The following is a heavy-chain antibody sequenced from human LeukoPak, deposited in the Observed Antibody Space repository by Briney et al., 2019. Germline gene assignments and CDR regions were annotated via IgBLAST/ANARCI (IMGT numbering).Heavy chain of an antibody. J-gene: IGHJ4*02. CDR2: TYYRSKWYN. V-gene: IGHV6-1*01. CDR3: ARVRTFGDYWFDY. D-gene: IGHD4-17*01. CDR1: GDTVSRNSAA. Sequence: QTLSLTSAIPGDTVSRNSAAWNWVRQSPSRGLEWLVRTYYRSKWYNDYAVSVKSRITINPDTSKNQFSLQLNSVTPEDTAVYYCARVRTFGDYWFDYWGQGTLVTVSS.